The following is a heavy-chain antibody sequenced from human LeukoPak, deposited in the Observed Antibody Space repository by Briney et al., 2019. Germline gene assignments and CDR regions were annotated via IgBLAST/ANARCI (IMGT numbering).Heavy chain of an antibody. D-gene: IGHD1-26*01. V-gene: IGHV4-61*02. J-gene: IGHJ3*02. CDR3: ARGGSYHHDAFDI. Sequence: PSETLSLTCTVSGGSISSSSYYRSWIRQPAGKGLEWIGRIYTSGSTNYNPSLKSRVTMSVDTSKNQFSLKLSSVTAADTAVYYCARGGSYHHDAFDIWGQGTMVTVSS. CDR1: GGSISSSSYY. CDR2: IYTSGST.